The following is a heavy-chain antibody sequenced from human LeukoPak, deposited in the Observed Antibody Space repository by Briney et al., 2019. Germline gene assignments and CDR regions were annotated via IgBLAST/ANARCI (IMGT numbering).Heavy chain of an antibody. CDR1: GYSFTSYW. J-gene: IGHJ4*02. CDR2: IYPGDSDT. Sequence: GASLQISCKGSGYSFTSYWIGWVRQMPGKGLEWMGIIYPGDSDTRYSPSFQGQVTISADKAISTAYLQWSSLKASDSAMYYCARQGSSTGRFDYWGQGTLVTVSS. CDR3: ARQGSSTGRFDY. V-gene: IGHV5-51*01. D-gene: IGHD2-2*01.